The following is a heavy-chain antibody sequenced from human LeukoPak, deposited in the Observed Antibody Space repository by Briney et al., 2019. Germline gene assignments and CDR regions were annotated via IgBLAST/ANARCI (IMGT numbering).Heavy chain of an antibody. Sequence: PGRSLRLSCAASGFTFSSYGMQSVRQAPGKGLGWEAFILYDGSNQYYADSVTGRFTIYRDNYKNTLYLQMNSVRAEDTAVYYCAKGRGTGYYGSGNSLGYLGQGTPVTVSS. V-gene: IGHV3-30*02. D-gene: IGHD3-10*01. CDR1: GFTFSSYG. CDR2: ILYDGSNQ. J-gene: IGHJ4*02. CDR3: AKGRGTGYYGSGNSLGY.